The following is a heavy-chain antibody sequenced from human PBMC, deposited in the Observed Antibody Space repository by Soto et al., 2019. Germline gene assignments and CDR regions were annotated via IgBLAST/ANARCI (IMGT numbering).Heavy chain of an antibody. Sequence: EVQLVESGGGLVKPGGSLRLSCAASGFTFSSYSMNWVRQAPGKGLEWVSSISSSSSYIYYVDSVMGRFTISRDNAKNSLYLQMNSLRAEDTAVYYCARDLSPTMIVVVTYDAFDIWGQGTMITVSS. CDR1: GFTFSSYS. V-gene: IGHV3-21*01. CDR3: ARDLSPTMIVVVTYDAFDI. J-gene: IGHJ3*02. D-gene: IGHD3-22*01. CDR2: ISSSSSYI.